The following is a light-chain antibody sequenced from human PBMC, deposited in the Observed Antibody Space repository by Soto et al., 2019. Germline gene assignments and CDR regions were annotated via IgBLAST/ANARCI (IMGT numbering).Light chain of an antibody. CDR1: SGSIASTY. Sequence: NFMLTQPLSVSASPGKTVTISCTRSSGSIASTYVQWYQQRPGSSPTTVIYEDDQRPSGVPDRFSGSIDRSSNSASLTISGLKTEDEADYYCQTYDNTWVFGGGTKLTVL. V-gene: IGLV6-57*01. J-gene: IGLJ3*02. CDR2: EDD. CDR3: QTYDNTWV.